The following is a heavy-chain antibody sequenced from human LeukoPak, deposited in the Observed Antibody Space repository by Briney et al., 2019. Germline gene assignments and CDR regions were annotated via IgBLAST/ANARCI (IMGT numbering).Heavy chain of an antibody. V-gene: IGHV3-7*01. CDR3: ARELVDYFDSSGYLPWYYFDY. J-gene: IGHJ4*02. D-gene: IGHD3-22*01. Sequence: GGSLRLSCAASGFTFSNYWMSWVRQAPGKGLEWVANIKQDGSEKYYVDSVKGRFTISRDNAKNSLYLQMNSLRAEDTAVYYCARELVDYFDSSGYLPWYYFDYWGQGTLVTVSS. CDR1: GFTFSNYW. CDR2: IKQDGSEK.